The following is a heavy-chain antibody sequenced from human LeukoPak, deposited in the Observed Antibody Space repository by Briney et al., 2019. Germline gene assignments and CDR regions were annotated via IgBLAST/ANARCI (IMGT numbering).Heavy chain of an antibody. CDR2: IDTAGGA. CDR3: ARGSPWSYYYMDV. V-gene: IGHV3-13*01. D-gene: IGHD3-3*01. CDR1: GFDFSNFH. Sequence: GGSLRLSCTASGFDFSNFHFDWVRQLRGKGLEGVSHIDTAGGAYYPGSVKGRFTISRANAKKSLYLQMHNLRVGDTALYFCARGSPWSYYYMDVWGVGTAVSVS. J-gene: IGHJ6*03.